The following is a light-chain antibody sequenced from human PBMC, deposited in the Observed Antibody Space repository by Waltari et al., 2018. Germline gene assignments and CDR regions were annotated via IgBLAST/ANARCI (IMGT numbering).Light chain of an antibody. CDR3: QQTCTSLPT. V-gene: IGKV1-39*01. Sequence: DIQMTQSPSSLSASVGDRVTITCRASQRISRYLNWYQHKAGEAPKVLIFAASSLHSGVPSRFSGSGSGTDFSLTVSSLQPEDFATYYCQQTCTSLPTFGQGTKVEIK. CDR2: AAS. CDR1: QRISRY. J-gene: IGKJ1*01.